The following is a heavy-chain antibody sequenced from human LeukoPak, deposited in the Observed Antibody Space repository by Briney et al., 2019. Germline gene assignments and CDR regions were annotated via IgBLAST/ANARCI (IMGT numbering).Heavy chain of an antibody. D-gene: IGHD3-3*01. J-gene: IGHJ4*02. CDR3: PRAGNYDFWSGYPLDY. CDR2: INPNSAGT. V-gene: IGHV1-2*02. Sequence: ASVKVSCKASGYTFTGYYMHWVRQAPGQGLEWMGWINPNSAGTNYAKTFQGRVTMTRDTSISTAYMDLSRLRSDDTAVYYCPRAGNYDFWSGYPLDYWGQGTLVTVSS. CDR1: GYTFTGYY.